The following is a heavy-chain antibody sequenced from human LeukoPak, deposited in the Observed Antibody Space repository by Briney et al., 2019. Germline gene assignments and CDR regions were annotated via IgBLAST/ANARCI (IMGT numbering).Heavy chain of an antibody. CDR2: IYYSGST. J-gene: IGHJ3*02. Sequence: PSETLSLTCTVSGGSISSYYWSWIRQPPGKGLEWIGYIYYSGSTNYNPSLKSRVTISVDTSKNQFSLKLSSVTAADTAVYYCARRSRRYFDWLSHAFDIWGQGTMVTVSS. CDR3: ARRSRRYFDWLSHAFDI. CDR1: GGSISSYY. V-gene: IGHV4-59*12. D-gene: IGHD3-9*01.